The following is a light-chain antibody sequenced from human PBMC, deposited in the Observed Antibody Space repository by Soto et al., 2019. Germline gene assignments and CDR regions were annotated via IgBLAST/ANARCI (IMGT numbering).Light chain of an antibody. CDR3: AAWDDTVRSYV. CDR2: RNN. J-gene: IGLJ1*01. Sequence: QSVLTQPTSVSGTPGQRVTISCSGSISNIGNNYVHWFQQLPGTAPKVLSNRNNQRPSGVPDRFSGSKSGTSASLAISGLRSEDEAEYYCAAWDDTVRSYVFGTGTKLTVL. V-gene: IGLV1-47*01. CDR1: ISNIGNNY.